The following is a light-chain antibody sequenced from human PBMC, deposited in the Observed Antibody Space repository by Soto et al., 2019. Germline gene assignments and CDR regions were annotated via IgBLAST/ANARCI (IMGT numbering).Light chain of an antibody. CDR2: ATS. J-gene: IGKJ4*01. V-gene: IGKV3-15*01. CDR3: QQYGDWPLT. Sequence: EIVVTQSTASLSVSPGERATLSSRASQSVGNNFAWYQQKPGQAPRLLIFATSTRATGVPARFSGSGSGTEFTLTISSLQSEDFAVYYCQQYGDWPLTFGGGAKVEIE. CDR1: QSVGNN.